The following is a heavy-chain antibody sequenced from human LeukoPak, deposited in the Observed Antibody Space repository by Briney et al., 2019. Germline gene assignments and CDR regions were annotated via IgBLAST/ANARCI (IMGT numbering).Heavy chain of an antibody. Sequence: SETLSLTCTVSGGSISSYYWSWIRQPPGKGLEWIGEIYQSGRTNYDPSLKSRVTISVDESKSQFSLELRSVTAADTAIYYCARVGLLLPYYYNMDVWGQGTKVTVSS. V-gene: IGHV4-59*12. D-gene: IGHD3-22*01. CDR1: GGSISSYY. J-gene: IGHJ6*02. CDR3: ARVGLLLPYYYNMDV. CDR2: IYQSGRT.